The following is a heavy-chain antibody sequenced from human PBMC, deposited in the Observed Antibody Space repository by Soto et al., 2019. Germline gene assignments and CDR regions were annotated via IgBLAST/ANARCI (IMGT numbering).Heavy chain of an antibody. Sequence: SETLSLTCTVSGGSISSYYWSWIRQPAGEGLEWIGRIYSSGSTNYNPSLKSRVSMSVDTSKNQLSLNLISVTAADTAVYYCARSGGSFNLDYWGQGTLVTVSS. D-gene: IGHD1-26*01. CDR2: IYSSGST. V-gene: IGHV4-4*07. CDR1: GGSISSYY. J-gene: IGHJ4*02. CDR3: ARSGGSFNLDY.